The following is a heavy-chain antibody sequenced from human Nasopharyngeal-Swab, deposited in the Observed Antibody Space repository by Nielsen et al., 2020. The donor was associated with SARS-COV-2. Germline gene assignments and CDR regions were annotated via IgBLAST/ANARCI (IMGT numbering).Heavy chain of an antibody. J-gene: IGHJ4*02. CDR2: IKSKTGGGTT. D-gene: IGHD4-17*01. V-gene: IGHV3-15*01. CDR3: TTDLHDYGDYDY. CDR1: GFTFSNAW. Sequence: GESLKISCAASGFTFSNAWMSWVRQAPGKGLEWVGRIKSKTGGGTTDYAAPVKGRFTISRDDSKNTVFLQMNSLKTKDTAVYYCTTDLHDYGDYDYWGQGTLVTVSS.